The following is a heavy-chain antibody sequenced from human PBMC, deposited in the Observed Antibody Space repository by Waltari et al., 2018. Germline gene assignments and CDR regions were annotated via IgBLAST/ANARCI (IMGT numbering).Heavy chain of an antibody. V-gene: IGHV4-34*01. CDR1: GGSFSGYY. CDR3: ARVALDYYDSSGYFRRMDV. CDR2: INHSGST. D-gene: IGHD3-22*01. Sequence: QVQLQPWGAGLLKPSETLSLTCAVYGGSFSGYYWSWIRPPPGKGLEWIGEINHSGSTNYNPSLKSRVTISVDTSKNQFSLKLSSVTAADTAVYYCARVALDYYDSSGYFRRMDVWGQGTTVTVSS. J-gene: IGHJ6*02.